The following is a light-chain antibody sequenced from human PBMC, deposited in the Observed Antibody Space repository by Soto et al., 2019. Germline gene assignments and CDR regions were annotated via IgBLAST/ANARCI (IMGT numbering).Light chain of an antibody. J-gene: IGLJ2*01. CDR2: DVN. CDR3: TSWTTSTTMI. V-gene: IGLV2-14*03. Sequence: QSALTQPASVSGSPGQSITISCTGTSRDIGAYNFVSWYQQHPGKAPKLMLYDVNIRPSGVSNRFSGSKSGNTASLTISGLQADDEADYYCTSWTTSTTMIFGGGTKLTVL. CDR1: SRDIGAYNF.